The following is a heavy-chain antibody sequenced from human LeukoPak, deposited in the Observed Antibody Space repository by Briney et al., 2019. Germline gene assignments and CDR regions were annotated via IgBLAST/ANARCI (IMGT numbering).Heavy chain of an antibody. CDR2: IYYTGSM. CDR3: ARQTRYYDTSGTLGAFDI. Sequence: SETLSLTCTVSGGSISSSNYYWGWIRQPPGKGLEWIGTIYYTGSMFYSPSLKSRATVSVDTSKNQFSLKLSSVTAADTALYYCARQTRYYDTSGTLGAFDIWGQGTLVTVSS. V-gene: IGHV4-39*01. D-gene: IGHD3-22*01. CDR1: GGSISSSNYY. J-gene: IGHJ3*02.